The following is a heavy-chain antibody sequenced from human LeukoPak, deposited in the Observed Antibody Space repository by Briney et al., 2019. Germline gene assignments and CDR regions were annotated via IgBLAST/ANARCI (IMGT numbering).Heavy chain of an antibody. CDR2: IYSGGST. D-gene: IGHD4-23*01. CDR3: ASPVTVVTPHDAFDI. J-gene: IGHJ3*02. CDR1: GFTFSNAW. V-gene: IGHV3-53*01. Sequence: GGSLRLSCAASGFTFSNAWMSWVRQAPGKGLEWVSVIYSGGSTYYADSVKGRFTISRDSSKNTLYLQMNSLRAEDTAVYYCASPVTVVTPHDAFDIWGQGTMVTVSS.